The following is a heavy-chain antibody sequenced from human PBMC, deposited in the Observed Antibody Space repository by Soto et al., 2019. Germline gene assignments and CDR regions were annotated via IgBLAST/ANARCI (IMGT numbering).Heavy chain of an antibody. J-gene: IGHJ6*03. CDR2: IYYSGST. CDR3: AGIGSGSERNKYYYYYYMDV. Sequence: QVQLQESGPGLVKPSETLSLTCTVSGGSISSYYWSWIRQPPGKGLEWIGYIYYSGSTNYNPSLKSRVTISVDTSKNQFSLKLSSVTAADTAVYYCAGIGSGSERNKYYYYYYMDVWGKGTTVTVSS. D-gene: IGHD3-3*01. V-gene: IGHV4-59*01. CDR1: GGSISSYY.